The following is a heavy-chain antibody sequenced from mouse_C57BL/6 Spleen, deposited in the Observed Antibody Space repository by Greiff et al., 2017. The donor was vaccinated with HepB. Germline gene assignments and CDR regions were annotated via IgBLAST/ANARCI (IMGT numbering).Heavy chain of an antibody. V-gene: IGHV1-18*01. Sequence: EVQLQQSGPELVKPGASVKIPCKASGYTFTDYNMDWVKQSHGKSLEWIGDINPNNGGTIYNQKFKGKATLTVDKSSSTAYMELRSLTSEDTAVYYCARWRGYVWYFDVWGTGTTVTVSS. D-gene: IGHD3-1*01. CDR2: INPNNGGT. J-gene: IGHJ1*03. CDR1: GYTFTDYN. CDR3: ARWRGYVWYFDV.